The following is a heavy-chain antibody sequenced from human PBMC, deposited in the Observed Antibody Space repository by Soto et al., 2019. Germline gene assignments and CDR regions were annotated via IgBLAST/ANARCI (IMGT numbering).Heavy chain of an antibody. D-gene: IGHD6-13*01. CDR1: GFTFSSYW. J-gene: IGHJ5*02. Sequence: QPGGSLRLSCAASGFTFSSYWMHWVRQAPGKGLVWVSRINSDGSSTSYADSVKGRFTISRDNAKNTLYLQMNSLRAEDTAVYYCAIDTAAPWAGDWLDPWGQGTLVTGSS. CDR2: INSDGSST. V-gene: IGHV3-74*01. CDR3: AIDTAAPWAGDWLDP.